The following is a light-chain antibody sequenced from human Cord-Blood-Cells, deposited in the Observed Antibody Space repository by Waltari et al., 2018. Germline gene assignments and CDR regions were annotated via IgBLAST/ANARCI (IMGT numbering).Light chain of an antibody. V-gene: IGKV1-39*01. CDR2: AAS. J-gene: IGKJ3*01. Sequence: DIQMTQSPSSLSASLGEIFTITCRAIQSISSYLNWNEQKAGKAPKLLIYAASRLQSGVPTRFSGSESGTDFTLTISSLQPEDFATYYCQQSYSTPFTFG. CDR1: QSISSY. CDR3: QQSYSTPFT.